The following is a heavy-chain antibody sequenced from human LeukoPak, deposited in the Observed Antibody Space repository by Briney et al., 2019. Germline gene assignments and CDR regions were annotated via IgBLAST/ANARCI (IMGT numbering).Heavy chain of an antibody. CDR3: ARGTTLGRLGNPFDN. D-gene: IGHD3-3*01. CDR1: GYTFTRYG. CDR2: ISAYNGNT. J-gene: IGHJ3*02. V-gene: IGHV1-18*01. Sequence: ASVTVSFKASGYTFTRYGINWVRQAPGQGLEWMGWISAYNGNTNYAQKLQGRVTMHTDTSTKTAYMELRRLRSDDTAVYYCARGTTLGRLGNPFDNWGQGTKVTVSS.